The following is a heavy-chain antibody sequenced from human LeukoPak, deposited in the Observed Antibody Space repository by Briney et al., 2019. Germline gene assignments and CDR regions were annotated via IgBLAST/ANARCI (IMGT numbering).Heavy chain of an antibody. J-gene: IGHJ4*02. CDR2: INSDGSST. Sequence: GGSLRLSCAASGFTFDDYAMHWVRQAPGKGLVWVSRINSDGSSTSYADSVNGRFTISRDNAKNTLYLQMNSLRAEDTAVYYCARASVLDGDYWGQGTLVTVSS. D-gene: IGHD5/OR15-5a*01. V-gene: IGHV3-74*01. CDR3: ARASVLDGDY. CDR1: GFTFDDYA.